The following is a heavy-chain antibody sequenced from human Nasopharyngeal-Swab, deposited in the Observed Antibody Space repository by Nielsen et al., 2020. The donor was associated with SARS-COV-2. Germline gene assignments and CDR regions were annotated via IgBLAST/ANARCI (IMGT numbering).Heavy chain of an antibody. V-gene: IGHV3-30-3*01. CDR1: GFTFSSYA. Sequence: GESLKISCAASGFTFSSYATHWVRQAPGKGLEWVAVISYDGSNKYYADSVKGRFTISRDNSKNTLYLQMNSLRAEDTAVYYCARGSSSYYFDYWGQGTLVTVSS. CDR3: ARGSSSYYFDY. J-gene: IGHJ4*02. CDR2: ISYDGSNK. D-gene: IGHD6-6*01.